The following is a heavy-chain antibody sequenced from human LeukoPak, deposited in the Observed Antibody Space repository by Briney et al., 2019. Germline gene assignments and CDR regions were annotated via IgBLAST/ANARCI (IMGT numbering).Heavy chain of an antibody. CDR2: IYYSGST. D-gene: IGHD3-16*01. J-gene: IGHJ6*02. CDR3: ARFGALYYYYGMDV. V-gene: IGHV4-59*01. CDR1: GGSISSYY. Sequence: SETLSLNCTVSGGSISSYYWSWIRQPPGKGLEWIGYIYYSGSTNYNPSLKSRVTISVDTSKNQFSLKLSSVTAADTAVYYCARFGALYYYYGMDVWGQGTTVTVSS.